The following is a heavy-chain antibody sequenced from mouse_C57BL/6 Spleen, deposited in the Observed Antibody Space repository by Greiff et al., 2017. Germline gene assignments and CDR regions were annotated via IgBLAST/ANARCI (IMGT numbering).Heavy chain of an antibody. V-gene: IGHV3-6*01. CDR1: GYSITSGYY. CDR3: AREGDYDYDGADY. D-gene: IGHD2-4*01. J-gene: IGHJ2*01. Sequence: ESGPGLVKPSQSLSLTCSVTGYSITSGYYWNWIRQFPGNKLEWMGYISYDGSNNYNPSLKNRISITRDTSKNQFFLKLNSVTTEDTATYYCAREGDYDYDGADYWGQGTTLTVSS. CDR2: ISYDGSN.